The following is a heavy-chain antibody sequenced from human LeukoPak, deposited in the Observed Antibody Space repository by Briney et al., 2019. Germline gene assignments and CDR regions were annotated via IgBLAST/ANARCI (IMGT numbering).Heavy chain of an antibody. J-gene: IGHJ4*02. CDR2: IYPGDSDT. V-gene: IGHV5-51*01. CDR1: GYDFAGYW. CDR3: ARQGLVGATVFYY. D-gene: IGHD1-26*01. Sequence: GESLKISCKGSGYDFAGYWIGWVRQTPGKGLEWMGIIYPGDSDTRYSPSFQGQVTISADKSISTAYLQWSSLKASDTAMYYCARQGLVGATVFYYWGQGTLVTVSS.